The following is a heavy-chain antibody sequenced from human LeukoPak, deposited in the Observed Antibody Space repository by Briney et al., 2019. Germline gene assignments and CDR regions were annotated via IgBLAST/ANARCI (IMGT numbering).Heavy chain of an antibody. CDR2: ISSTGGTI. V-gene: IGHV3-11*04. CDR3: AKGYYGSGSYYIHDAFDI. Sequence: PGGSLRLSCAASGFTFSDYYMNWIRQAPGKGLEWISYISSTGGTIYYADSVRGRFTISRDNAKNSLYLQMNSLRAEDTAVYYCAKGYYGSGSYYIHDAFDIWGQGTMVTVSS. D-gene: IGHD3-10*01. CDR1: GFTFSDYY. J-gene: IGHJ3*02.